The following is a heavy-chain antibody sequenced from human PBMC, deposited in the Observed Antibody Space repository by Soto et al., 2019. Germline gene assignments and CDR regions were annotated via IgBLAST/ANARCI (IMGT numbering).Heavy chain of an antibody. Sequence: LRLSCAASGFTVSSNYMSWVRQAPGKGLEWVSVIYGGGSTYYADSVKGRFTISRDNSKNTLYLQMNSLRAEDTAVYYCARDMVRGMDVWGQGTTVTVSS. D-gene: IGHD3-10*01. J-gene: IGHJ6*02. CDR2: IYGGGST. CDR1: GFTVSSNY. V-gene: IGHV3-66*01. CDR3: ARDMVRGMDV.